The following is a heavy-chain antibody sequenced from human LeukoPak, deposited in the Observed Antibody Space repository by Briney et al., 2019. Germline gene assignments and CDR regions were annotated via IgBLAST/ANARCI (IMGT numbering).Heavy chain of an antibody. CDR1: GGSISSHY. D-gene: IGHD5-24*01. CDR3: TRDRRDGYNYVGL. V-gene: IGHV4-59*11. J-gene: IGHJ4*02. CDR2: ISYSGST. Sequence: KPSETLSLTCAVSGGSISSHYWSWIRQPPGKGLEWIGYISYSGSTAYNPSLESRVTISVDTAKNQFSLKLTSVTAADTAVYYCTRDRRDGYNYVGLWGQGTLVTVSS.